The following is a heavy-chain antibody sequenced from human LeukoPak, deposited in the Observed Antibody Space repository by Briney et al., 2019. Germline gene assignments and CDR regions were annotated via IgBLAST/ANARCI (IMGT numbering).Heavy chain of an antibody. CDR3: ARGIVGATQFDAFDI. CDR1: GYTFTSYY. J-gene: IGHJ3*02. V-gene: IGHV1-46*01. D-gene: IGHD1-26*01. CDR2: INPSGVST. Sequence: GASVKVSCKASGYTFTSYYMYWVRQAPGQGLEWMGIINPSGVSTSYAQKFQGRGTMTRDTSTSTVYMELSSLRSEDTAVCYCARGIVGATQFDAFDIWGQGTMVTVSS.